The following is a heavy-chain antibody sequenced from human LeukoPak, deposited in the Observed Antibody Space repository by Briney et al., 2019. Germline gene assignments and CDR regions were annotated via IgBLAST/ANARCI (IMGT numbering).Heavy chain of an antibody. V-gene: IGHV4-34*01. J-gene: IGHJ4*02. CDR1: GGSFSGYY. CDR2: INHSGST. CDR3: ARGGLIHRQDIVVVPAATVPHFDY. Sequence: SETLSLTCAVYGGSFSGYYWSWIRQPPGKGLEWIGEINHSGSTNYNPSLKSRVTISVDTSKNQSSLKLSSVTAADTAVYYCARGGLIHRQDIVVVPAATVPHFDYWGQGTLVTVSS. D-gene: IGHD2-2*01.